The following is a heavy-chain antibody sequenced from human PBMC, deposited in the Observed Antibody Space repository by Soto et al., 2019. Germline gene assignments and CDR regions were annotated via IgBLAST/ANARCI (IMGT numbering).Heavy chain of an antibody. V-gene: IGHV1-69*06. Sequence: QVQLVQSGAEVKKPGSSVKVSCEASGGTFSKYAINWVRQAPGRGLEWMGGINPIFGTAAYAQKFQGRVTITADKSTTTAYMEVSSVTSDDTAVYYCARGWETVGATTAFAYWRQGTLVTVSS. CDR3: ARGWETVGATTAFAY. J-gene: IGHJ4*02. D-gene: IGHD1-26*01. CDR1: GGTFSKYA. CDR2: INPIFGTA.